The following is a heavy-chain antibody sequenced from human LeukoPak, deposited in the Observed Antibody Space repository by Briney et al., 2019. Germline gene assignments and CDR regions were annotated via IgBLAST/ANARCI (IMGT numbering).Heavy chain of an antibody. CDR2: ISWNSGSI. V-gene: IGHV3-9*01. Sequence: GGSLRLSCAASGFTFDDYAMHWVRQAPGKGLEWVSGISWNSGSIGHADSVKGRFTISRDNAKNSLYLQMNSLRAEDTALYYCAKDMLSWEYSSGWYYFDYWGQGTLVTVSS. CDR3: AKDMLSWEYSSGWYYFDY. J-gene: IGHJ4*02. D-gene: IGHD6-19*01. CDR1: GFTFDDYA.